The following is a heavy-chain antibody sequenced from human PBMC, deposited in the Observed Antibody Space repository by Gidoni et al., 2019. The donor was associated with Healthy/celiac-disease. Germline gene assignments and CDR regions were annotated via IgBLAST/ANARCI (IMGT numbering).Heavy chain of an antibody. CDR2: ISGSGCST. CDR3: ANLDLVRGVIRGFDD. CDR1: FTFSSYA. D-gene: IGHD3-10*01. Sequence: FTFSSYAMSWVRQAPGKGLEWVSAISGSGCSTYYADSVKGRFTISRDKSKNTLYLQMNSLSAEDTAVYYCANLDLVRGVIRGFDDWGQGTLVTVSS. V-gene: IGHV3-23*01. J-gene: IGHJ4*02.